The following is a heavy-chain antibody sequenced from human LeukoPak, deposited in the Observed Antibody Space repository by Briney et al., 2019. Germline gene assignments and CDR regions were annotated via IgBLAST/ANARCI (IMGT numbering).Heavy chain of an antibody. CDR1: GVTVSSNY. CDR2: IFSDGST. CDR3: ARDDNWNDGVGFDY. Sequence: GGSLRLSCAASGVTVSSNYMSGVRQAPGKGLEWVSVIFSDGSTYYANSVKGRFTISRDNSKSTLYLQMNSLRAEDTAVYYCARDDNWNDGVGFDYWGQGTLVTVSS. V-gene: IGHV3-53*01. D-gene: IGHD1-1*01. J-gene: IGHJ4*02.